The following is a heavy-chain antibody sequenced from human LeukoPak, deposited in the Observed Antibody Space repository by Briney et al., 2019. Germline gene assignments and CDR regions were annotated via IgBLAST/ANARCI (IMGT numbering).Heavy chain of an antibody. CDR3: AREEPAGSIDY. D-gene: IGHD1-14*01. CDR1: GFVFSSHP. V-gene: IGHV3-64*01. Sequence: GGSLRPSCAVSGFVFSSHPMHWVRQAPGKVLECVSAISNSGGSTYYANSVKGRFTISRDNSKNTLYLQMDSLRAEDTALYYCAREEPAGSIDYWGQGILVTVSS. CDR2: ISNSGGST. J-gene: IGHJ4*02.